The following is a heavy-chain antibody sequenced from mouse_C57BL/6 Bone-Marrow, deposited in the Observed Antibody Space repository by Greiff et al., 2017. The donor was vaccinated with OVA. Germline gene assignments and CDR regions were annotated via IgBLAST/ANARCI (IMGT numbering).Heavy chain of an antibody. CDR3: TRSGWLLRYFDY. Sequence: VKLMESGAELVRPGASVTLSCKASGYTFTDYEMHWVKQTPVHGLEWIGAIDPETGGTAYNQKFKGKAILTADKSSSTAYMELRSLTSEDSAVYYCTRSGWLLRYFDYWGQGTTLTVSS. D-gene: IGHD2-3*01. CDR2: IDPETGGT. CDR1: GYTFTDYE. J-gene: IGHJ2*01. V-gene: IGHV1-15*01.